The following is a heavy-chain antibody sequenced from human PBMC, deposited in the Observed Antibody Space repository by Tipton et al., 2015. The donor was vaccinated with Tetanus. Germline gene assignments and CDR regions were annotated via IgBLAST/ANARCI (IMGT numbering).Heavy chain of an antibody. J-gene: IGHJ5*02. CDR2: IRSDWSTT. CDR3: AKSYWLAP. V-gene: IGHV3-74*01. Sequence: SLRLSCAASGFTISGYWMHWVRQAPGKGLVWVSRIRSDWSTTYYADSVKGRLTISRDNAKNTGYLQMNSLRVEDAAIYYCAKSYWLAPWGQGTLVSVSS. CDR1: GFTISGYW.